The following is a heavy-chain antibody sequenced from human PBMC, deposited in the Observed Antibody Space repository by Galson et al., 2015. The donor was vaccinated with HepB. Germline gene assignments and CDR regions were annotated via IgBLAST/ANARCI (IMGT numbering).Heavy chain of an antibody. CDR3: VRAMSLDFDY. CDR1: GFTFSSSW. J-gene: IGHJ4*02. Sequence: SLRLSCAASGFTFSSSWMHWVRQAPGEGLVWVSRINSDESSRSYADSVKGRFTISRDNGKNTLYLQMNSLRAEDTAVYYCVRAMSLDFDYWDQGTLVTVSS. CDR2: INSDESSR. V-gene: IGHV3-74*01.